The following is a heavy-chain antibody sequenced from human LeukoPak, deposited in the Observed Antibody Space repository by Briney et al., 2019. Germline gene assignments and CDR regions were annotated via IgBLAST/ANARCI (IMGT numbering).Heavy chain of an antibody. CDR2: IYPGNSAT. J-gene: IGHJ6*03. V-gene: IGHV5-51*01. Sequence: GESLKISCKSSGYSFTNYWIGWVRQMPGRGLEWLGIIYPGNSATGYSPSFQGQVTISADKSISTAYLQWGSLKASDTAMYYCARGYYYMDVWGKGTTVTVSS. CDR1: GYSFTNYW. CDR3: ARGYYYMDV.